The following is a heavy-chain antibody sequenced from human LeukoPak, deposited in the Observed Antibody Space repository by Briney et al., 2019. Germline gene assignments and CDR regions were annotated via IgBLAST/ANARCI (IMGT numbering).Heavy chain of an antibody. V-gene: IGHV4-39*01. J-gene: IGHJ4*02. Sequence: PSETLSLTCTVSGGSISSSSYYWGWIRQPPGKGLEWIGSIYYSGSTYYNPSLKSRVTISVDTSKNQFSLKLSSVTAADTAVYYCARHRQGSSSGWYGNYYFDYWGQGTLVTVSS. CDR1: GGSISSSSYY. CDR3: ARHRQGSSSGWYGNYYFDY. D-gene: IGHD6-19*01. CDR2: IYYSGST.